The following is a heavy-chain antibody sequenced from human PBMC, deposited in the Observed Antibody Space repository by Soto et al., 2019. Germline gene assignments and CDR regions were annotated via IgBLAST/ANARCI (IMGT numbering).Heavy chain of an antibody. Sequence: PSETLSLTCTVSGGYISSYYWTWIRQPPGKGLEWIGYIYYSGSTNYNPSLKSRVTMSIDTSKNQFPLKLSSVTAADTAVYYCARAFGSTMPSLFWGQGTLVTVSS. V-gene: IGHV4-59*01. CDR3: ARAFGSTMPSLF. CDR2: IYYSGST. CDR1: GGYISSYY. D-gene: IGHD2-2*01. J-gene: IGHJ4*02.